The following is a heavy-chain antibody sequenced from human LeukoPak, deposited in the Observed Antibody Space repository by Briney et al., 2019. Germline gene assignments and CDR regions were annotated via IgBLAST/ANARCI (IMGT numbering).Heavy chain of an antibody. Sequence: GRSLRLSCAASGFTFSSYGIHWVRQAPGKGLEWVAVIWYDGNNKYYGDSVKGRFTISRDSSKNTVYLQMNSLRVEDTAVYYCARDRTTGSWWLGPWGQGSLVTVST. D-gene: IGHD1-1*01. CDR1: GFTFSSYG. J-gene: IGHJ5*02. V-gene: IGHV3-33*01. CDR2: IWYDGNNK. CDR3: ARDRTTGSWWLGP.